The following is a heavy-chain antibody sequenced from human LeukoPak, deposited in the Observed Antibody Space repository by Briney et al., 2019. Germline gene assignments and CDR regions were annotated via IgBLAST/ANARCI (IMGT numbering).Heavy chain of an antibody. J-gene: IGHJ4*02. CDR1: GFTFSSYA. CDR2: ISGSGGST. CDR3: AKDDPYSSGWYGLDY. V-gene: IGHV3-23*01. D-gene: IGHD6-19*01. Sequence: GGSLRLSCAASGFTFSSYAMSWVRQAPGKGLEWVSAISGSGGSTYYADSAKGRFTISRDNSKNTLYLQMNSLRAEDTAVYYCAKDDPYSSGWYGLDYWGQGTLVTVSS.